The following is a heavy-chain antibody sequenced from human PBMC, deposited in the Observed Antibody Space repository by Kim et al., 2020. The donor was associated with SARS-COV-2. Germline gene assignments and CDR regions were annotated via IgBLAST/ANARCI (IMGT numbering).Heavy chain of an antibody. CDR1: GGSISSGGYY. CDR2: IYYSGST. J-gene: IGHJ3*02. D-gene: IGHD4-17*01. Sequence: SETLSLTCTVSGGSISSGGYYWSWIRQHPGKGLEWIGYIYYSGSTYYNPSLKSRVTISVDTSKNQFSLKLSSVTAADTAVYYCARAGGLDDYGGNSGAGAFDIWGQGTMVTVSS. V-gene: IGHV4-31*03. CDR3: ARAGGLDDYGGNSGAGAFDI.